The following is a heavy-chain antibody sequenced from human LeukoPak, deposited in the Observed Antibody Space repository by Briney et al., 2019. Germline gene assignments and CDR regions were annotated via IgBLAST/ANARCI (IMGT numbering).Heavy chain of an antibody. CDR3: AREPGSNGGDWYFDL. CDR1: RLSFSTIR. J-gene: IGHJ2*01. Sequence: GGSVTLPCVPSRLSFSTIRKQCVRPATKKGRVWLSRISSDGSVTGYAYSVKGRFTISRDNAKNTLYLQMNSLRVEDTAVYYCAREPGSNGGDWYFDLWGRGTLVTVSS. V-gene: IGHV3-74*01. D-gene: IGHD3-16*01. CDR2: ISSDGSVT.